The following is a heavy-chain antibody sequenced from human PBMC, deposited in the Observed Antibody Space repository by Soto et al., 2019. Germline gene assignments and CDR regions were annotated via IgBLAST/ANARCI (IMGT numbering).Heavy chain of an antibody. Sequence: SETLPLTCTVSVGGSISTYFWIWIRQPPWKELEWIGDISYTGYTNYNPSLQSRVTISLDTSKNQFSRKLSSVTAADTAVYYCARARSWGLYYYYYGMDVWGQGTTVTVSS. CDR1: VGGSISTYF. J-gene: IGHJ6*02. D-gene: IGHD6-6*01. CDR3: ARARSWGLYYYYYGMDV. CDR2: ISYTGYT. V-gene: IGHV4-59*08.